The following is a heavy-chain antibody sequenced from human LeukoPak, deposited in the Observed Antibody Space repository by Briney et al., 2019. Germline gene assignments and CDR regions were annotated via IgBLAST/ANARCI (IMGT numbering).Heavy chain of an antibody. CDR1: GGAISSGSYY. CDR2: IYTSGST. V-gene: IGHV4-61*02. Sequence: SQTLSLTCTVSGGAISSGSYYWSWIRQPAGKGLEWIGRIYTSGSTNYNPSLKSRVTISVDTSKNQFSLKLSSVTAADTAVYYCARAPSGYDILTGYYIGNWFDPWGQGILVTVSS. D-gene: IGHD3-9*01. CDR3: ARAPSGYDILTGYYIGNWFDP. J-gene: IGHJ5*02.